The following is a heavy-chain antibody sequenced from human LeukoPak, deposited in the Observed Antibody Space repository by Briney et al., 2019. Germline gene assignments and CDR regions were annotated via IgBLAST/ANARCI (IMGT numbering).Heavy chain of an antibody. V-gene: IGHV4-59*08. CDR1: GGSISSYY. Sequence: PSETLSLTCTVSGGSISSYYWSRIRQPPGKGLDWIGYIYYSGSTNYNPSLKSRVTISVDTSKNQFSLKLSSVTAADTAVYYCARHRIAEDYFDYWGQGTLVTVSS. CDR3: ARHRIAEDYFDY. J-gene: IGHJ4*02. CDR2: IYYSGST.